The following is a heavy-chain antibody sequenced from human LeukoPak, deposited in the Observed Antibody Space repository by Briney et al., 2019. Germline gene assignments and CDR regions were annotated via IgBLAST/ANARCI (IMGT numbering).Heavy chain of an antibody. CDR1: GYTFSSYW. Sequence: GGSLRLSCAASGYTFSSYWMSWVRQAPGKGLEWVANIKQDGSEKYYVDSVKGRFTISRDNAKNSLYLQMNSLRAEDTAVYYCARVRVSKSFDYWGQGTLVTLSS. CDR3: ARVRVSKSFDY. D-gene: IGHD6-6*01. CDR2: IKQDGSEK. J-gene: IGHJ4*02. V-gene: IGHV3-7*01.